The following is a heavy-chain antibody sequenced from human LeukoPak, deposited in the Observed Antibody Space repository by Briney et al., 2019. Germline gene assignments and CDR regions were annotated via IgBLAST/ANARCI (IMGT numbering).Heavy chain of an antibody. CDR2: IYYSGST. V-gene: IGHV4-59*11. J-gene: IGHJ6*03. D-gene: IGHD3-3*01. CDR1: GGSISSHY. Sequence: PSETLSLTCTVSGGSISSHYWSWIRQPPGKGLEWIGYIYYSGSTNYNPSLKSRVTISVDTSKNQFSLKLSFVTAADTVVYYCARAWGYDFWSGYSTEHYYYYMDVWGKGTTVTVSS. CDR3: ARAWGYDFWSGYSTEHYYYYMDV.